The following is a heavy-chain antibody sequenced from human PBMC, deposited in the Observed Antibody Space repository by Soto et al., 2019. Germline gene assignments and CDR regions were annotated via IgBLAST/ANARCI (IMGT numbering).Heavy chain of an antibody. J-gene: IGHJ5*02. CDR2: ISYDGSNK. D-gene: IGHD3-3*01. CDR3: AKDFWSGYNWFDP. CDR1: GFTFSSYG. Sequence: GGSLRLSCAASGFTFSSYGMHWVRQAPGKGLEWVAVISYDGSNKYYADSVKGRFTISRDNSKNTLYLQMNSLRAEDTAVYYCAKDFWSGYNWFDPWGQGTLVTV. V-gene: IGHV3-30*18.